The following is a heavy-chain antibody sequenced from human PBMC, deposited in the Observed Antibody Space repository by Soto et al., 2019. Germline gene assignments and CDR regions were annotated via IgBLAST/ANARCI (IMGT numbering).Heavy chain of an antibody. Sequence: SETLSLTCAVYGGSFSNYYWSRIRQPPGKGLEWIGEINHSGSTNYNPSLKSRVTISVDTSKNQFSLKLTSVTAADTAVYYCARNRNRQQLVNYYYYGMDVWGQGTTVTVSS. CDR2: INHSGST. D-gene: IGHD6-13*01. V-gene: IGHV4-34*01. J-gene: IGHJ6*02. CDR3: ARNRNRQQLVNYYYYGMDV. CDR1: GGSFSNYY.